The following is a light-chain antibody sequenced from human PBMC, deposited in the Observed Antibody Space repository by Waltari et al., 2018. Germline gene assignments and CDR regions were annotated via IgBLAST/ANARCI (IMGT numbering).Light chain of an antibody. CDR3: SSYTSSSTRV. Sequence: QSALTQPASVSGSPGQSITTSCTGTSSHVGGYNYVSWYQQHPGKAPKLMIYDVSNRPSGVSNRFSGSKSGNTASLTISGLQAEDEAHYYCSSYTSSSTRVFGGGTRLTVL. J-gene: IGLJ3*02. CDR1: SSHVGGYNY. V-gene: IGLV2-14*01. CDR2: DVS.